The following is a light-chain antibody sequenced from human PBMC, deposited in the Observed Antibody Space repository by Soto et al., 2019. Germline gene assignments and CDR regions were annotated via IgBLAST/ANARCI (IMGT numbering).Light chain of an antibody. CDR3: SSYTSSSPHV. CDR1: SSDVGSYNR. J-gene: IGLJ1*01. V-gene: IGLV2-18*02. Sequence: QSALTQPPSVSGSPGQSVTISCTGTSSDVGSYNRVSWYQQAPGTAPKVMIYEVSNRPSGVPDRFSGSKSGNTASLTISGLQAEVEADYSCSSYTSSSPHVSGPGTKLPVL. CDR2: EVS.